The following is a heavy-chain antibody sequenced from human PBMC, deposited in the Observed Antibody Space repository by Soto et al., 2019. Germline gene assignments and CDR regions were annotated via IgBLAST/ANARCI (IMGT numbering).Heavy chain of an antibody. CDR3: PKTNSGYPYDALDI. Sequence: HGESMKICCKIAGYSFTNYWIGGVRQLHGKGLEWMGIVYPGDYETRYSPSFQGQVSISADKSISTAYLQCSSLKASYTAMYYCPKTNSGYPYDALDIWGQGTMVTVSS. J-gene: IGHJ3*02. CDR1: GYSFTNYW. CDR2: VYPGDYET. D-gene: IGHD5-12*01. V-gene: IGHV5-51*01.